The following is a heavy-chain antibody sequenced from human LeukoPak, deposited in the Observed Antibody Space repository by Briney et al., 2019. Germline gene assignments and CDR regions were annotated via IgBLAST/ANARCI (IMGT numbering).Heavy chain of an antibody. CDR3: ANVGLWLPDRSV. D-gene: IGHD5-18*01. J-gene: IGHJ4*02. CDR1: SLTFSISA. Sequence: GGSLRLSCAVSSLTFSISAMSWVRQAPGKGLEWVSCISGSGGTTYHADSVKGRFTISRDNSKNTLYLQMNSLRVDDTAVYYSANVGLWLPDRSVWGRGTLVTVSS. V-gene: IGHV3-23*01. CDR2: ISGSGGTT.